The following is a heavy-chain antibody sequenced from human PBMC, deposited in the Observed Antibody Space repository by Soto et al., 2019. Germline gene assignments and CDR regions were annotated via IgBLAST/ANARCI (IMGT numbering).Heavy chain of an antibody. V-gene: IGHV4-31*03. CDR1: GGSISSGGYY. D-gene: IGHD6-6*01. J-gene: IGHJ6*02. Sequence: PSETLSLTCTVSGGSISSGGYYWSWIRQHPGKGLEWIGYIYYSGSTYYNPSLKSRVTISVDTSKNQFSLKLSSVTAADTAVYYCARVSSSSVYYYGMDVWGQGTTVTVSS. CDR2: IYYSGST. CDR3: ARVSSSSVYYYGMDV.